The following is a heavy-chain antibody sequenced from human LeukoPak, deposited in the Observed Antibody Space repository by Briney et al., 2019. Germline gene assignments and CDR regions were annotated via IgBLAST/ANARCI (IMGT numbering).Heavy chain of an antibody. J-gene: IGHJ4*02. CDR2: ISSSSSYI. D-gene: IGHD5-12*01. CDR1: GFTFSSYS. Sequence: GGSLRLSCAASGFTFSSYSMNWVRQAPGKGLDWVSSISSSSSYIYYADSVKGRFTISRDNAKNSLYLQMTSLRAEDTAVYYCASPLAGYSGYDRDYWGQGTLVTVSS. V-gene: IGHV3-21*01. CDR3: ASPLAGYSGYDRDY.